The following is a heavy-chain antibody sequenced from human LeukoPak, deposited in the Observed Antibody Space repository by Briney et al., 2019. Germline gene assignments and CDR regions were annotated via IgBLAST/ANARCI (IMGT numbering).Heavy chain of an antibody. Sequence: WASVKVSCKASGYTFTSYAMNLVRQAPGQGLEWMGWINTNTGNPTYAQGFTGRFVFSLDTSVSTAYLQISSLKAEDTAVYYCARENPHYSSGWYPAFDYWGQGTLVTVSS. D-gene: IGHD6-19*01. CDR2: INTNTGNP. CDR3: ARENPHYSSGWYPAFDY. J-gene: IGHJ4*02. V-gene: IGHV7-4-1*02. CDR1: GYTFTSYA.